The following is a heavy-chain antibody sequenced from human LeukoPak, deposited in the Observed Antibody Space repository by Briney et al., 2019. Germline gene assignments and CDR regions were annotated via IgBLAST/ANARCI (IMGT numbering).Heavy chain of an antibody. Sequence: GRSLRLSCAASGFTFSSYAMHWVRQAPGKGLEWVSALSSSGLSPYYADSVKGRFSISRDISKNTLYLQMNSLRAEDTAVYYCTKAGPDTYAFDIWGQGTMVTVSS. CDR1: GFTFSSYA. CDR2: LSSSGLSP. D-gene: IGHD2/OR15-2a*01. V-gene: IGHV3-23*01. J-gene: IGHJ3*02. CDR3: TKAGPDTYAFDI.